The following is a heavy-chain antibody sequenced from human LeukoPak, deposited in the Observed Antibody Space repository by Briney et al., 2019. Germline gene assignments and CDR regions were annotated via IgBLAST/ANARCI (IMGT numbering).Heavy chain of an antibody. D-gene: IGHD2-21*01. CDR1: GFTVSSNY. Sequence: GGSLRLSCAASGFTVSSNYMSWVRQAPGKGLEWVSVIYSGGSTYYADSVKGRFTISRDNAKNSLYLQMNSLRAEDTAVYYCARDSGPPISNSDYWGQGTLVTVSS. CDR2: IYSGGST. V-gene: IGHV3-66*01. J-gene: IGHJ4*02. CDR3: ARDSGPPISNSDY.